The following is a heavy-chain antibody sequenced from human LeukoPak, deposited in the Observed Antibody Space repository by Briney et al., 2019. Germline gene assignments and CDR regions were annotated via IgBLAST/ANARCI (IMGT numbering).Heavy chain of an antibody. CDR3: ARDPTYYDILTGRSGGDAFDI. CDR1: GFTFSSYW. D-gene: IGHD3-9*01. CDR2: IKQDGSEK. Sequence: GGSLRLSCAASGFTFSSYWMSWVRQAPGKGLEWVANIKQDGSEKYYVDSVKGRFTISRDNAKNSLYLQMNSLRAEDTAVYYCARDPTYYDILTGRSGGDAFDIWGQGTMVTVSS. J-gene: IGHJ3*02. V-gene: IGHV3-7*01.